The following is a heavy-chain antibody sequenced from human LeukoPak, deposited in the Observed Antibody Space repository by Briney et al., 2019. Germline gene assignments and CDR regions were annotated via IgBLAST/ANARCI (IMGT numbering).Heavy chain of an antibody. V-gene: IGHV3-9*03. CDR3: AKDRYSSGWYVSGAFDI. D-gene: IGHD6-13*01. CDR2: ISWNSGSI. J-gene: IGHJ3*02. CDR1: GFTFDDYA. Sequence: GGSLRLSCAASGFTFDDYAMHWVRQAPGKGLEWVSGISWNSGSIGYADSVKGRFTISRDNAKNSLYLQMNSLRAEDMALYYCAKDRYSSGWYVSGAFDIWGQGTMVTVSS.